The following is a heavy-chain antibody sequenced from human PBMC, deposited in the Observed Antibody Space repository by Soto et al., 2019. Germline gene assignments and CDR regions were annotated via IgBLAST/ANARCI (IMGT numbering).Heavy chain of an antibody. Sequence: EVQVLESGGGLVQPGGSLRLSCVGSGFIFSNYAMAWVRQAPGKGLEWVSGFGGSGGTYYADSVKGRYTISRDNSKNTLYLQMNSLRVEATAVYYCAKSQSSLSYMDVWGKGTAVTVSS. CDR1: GFIFSNYA. CDR2: FGGSGGT. J-gene: IGHJ6*03. CDR3: AKSQSSLSYMDV. V-gene: IGHV3-23*01.